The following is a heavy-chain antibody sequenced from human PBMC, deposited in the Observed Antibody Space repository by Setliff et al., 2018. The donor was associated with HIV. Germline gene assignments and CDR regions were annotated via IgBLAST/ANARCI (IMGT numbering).Heavy chain of an antibody. CDR1: GGSLNGFY. CDR3: VRGWDDKVSTISAPYYYYMDV. Sequence: PSETLSLTCAFYGGSLNGFYWGWIRQSPGKGLEWIGEINHRGSTKCNPSLKSRVTIRVDMSKNQFSLEVTAVTAADTAVYYCVRGWDDKVSTISAPYYYYMDVWGKGTTVTVSS. V-gene: IGHV4-34*01. CDR2: INHRGST. J-gene: IGHJ6*03. D-gene: IGHD5-12*01.